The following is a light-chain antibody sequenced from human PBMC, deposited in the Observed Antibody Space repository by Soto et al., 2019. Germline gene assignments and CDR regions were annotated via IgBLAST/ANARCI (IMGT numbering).Light chain of an antibody. CDR1: QSVSSQ. Sequence: EIVLTQSPATLSLSPGERATLSCRASQSVSSQLAWFQQKPGQAPRLLIYDASNRATGIPARFSGSGSGTDFTLTISSLEPEDFAVYYCQQRKKWPLTFGGGTKVEIK. CDR2: DAS. CDR3: QQRKKWPLT. J-gene: IGKJ4*01. V-gene: IGKV3-11*01.